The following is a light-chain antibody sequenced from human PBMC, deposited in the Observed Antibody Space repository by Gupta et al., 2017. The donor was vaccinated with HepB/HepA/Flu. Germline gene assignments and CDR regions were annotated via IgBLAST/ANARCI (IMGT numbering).Light chain of an antibody. CDR3: QQYYSTRLT. V-gene: IGKV4-1*01. CDR2: WAS. CDR1: QSVLYSSNNKNY. J-gene: IGKJ4*01. Sequence: DIVMTQSPDSLAVSLGERATINCKSSQSVLYSSNNKNYLAWYQQKPGQPPKLLIYWASTRESGVPDRFSGSGSGTDFTLTISILQAEDVAVYYCQQYYSTRLTFGGGTKVEIK.